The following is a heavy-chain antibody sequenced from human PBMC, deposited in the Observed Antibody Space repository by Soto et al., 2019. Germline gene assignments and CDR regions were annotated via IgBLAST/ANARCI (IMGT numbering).Heavy chain of an antibody. V-gene: IGHV3-23*01. CDR2: ISGSGGST. D-gene: IGHD3-22*01. CDR3: AKETGTGYYYDSSGSGFDI. J-gene: IGHJ3*02. Sequence: PGGSLRLSCAASGFTFSSYAMSWFRQAPGKGLEWVSAISGSGGSTYYADSVKGRFTISRDNSKNTLYLQMNSLRAEDTAVYYCAKETGTGYYYDSSGSGFDIWGQGTMVTVSS. CDR1: GFTFSSYA.